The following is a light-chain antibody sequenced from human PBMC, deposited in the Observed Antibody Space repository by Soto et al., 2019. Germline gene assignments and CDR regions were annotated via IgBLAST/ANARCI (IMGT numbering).Light chain of an antibody. Sequence: QSALTQPPSASGSPGQSVTISCTGTSSDVGGYNYVSWYQQHPGKAPKLMIYEVSKRPSGVPDRFLGSKSGNTASLTVSGLQAEDEADYYCSSFAGSNNPVVFGGGTKLTVL. CDR1: SSDVGGYNY. CDR3: SSFAGSNNPVV. CDR2: EVS. J-gene: IGLJ2*01. V-gene: IGLV2-8*01.